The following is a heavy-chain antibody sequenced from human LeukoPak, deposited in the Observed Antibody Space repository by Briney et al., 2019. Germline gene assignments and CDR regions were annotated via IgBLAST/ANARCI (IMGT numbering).Heavy chain of an antibody. V-gene: IGHV3-30*02. J-gene: IGHJ4*02. CDR1: GFTFSSYG. Sequence: GGSLRLSCAASGFTFSSYGMHWVRQAPGKGLEWVAFIRYDGSNKYYADSVKGRFTISRDNSKNTLYLQMNSLRAEDTAVYYCAKKSVVVHRDPYYFDYWGQGTLVTVSS. D-gene: IGHD2-15*01. CDR2: IRYDGSNK. CDR3: AKKSVVVHRDPYYFDY.